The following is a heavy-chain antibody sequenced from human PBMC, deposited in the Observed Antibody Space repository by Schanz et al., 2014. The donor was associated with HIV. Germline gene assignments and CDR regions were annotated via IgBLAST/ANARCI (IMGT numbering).Heavy chain of an antibody. Sequence: VQLMESGGGLVKPGSLRLSCVASGFMFNNYGMHWVRQSPGTGLEWVAVISYDGINKNYADSVRGRFTISRDNSKNTLYLQMDRLSDDDTSVYYCARGYWKYVNYWGQGTRVTVS. J-gene: IGHJ4*02. V-gene: IGHV3-30*03. D-gene: IGHD1-7*01. CDR2: ISYDGINK. CDR3: ARGYWKYVNY. CDR1: GFMFNNYG.